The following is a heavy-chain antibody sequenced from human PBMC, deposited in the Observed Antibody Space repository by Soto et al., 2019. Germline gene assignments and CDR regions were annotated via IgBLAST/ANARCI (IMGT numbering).Heavy chain of an antibody. CDR2: IYPGDSDT. V-gene: IGHV5-51*01. D-gene: IGHD4-4*01. Sequence: KVSCKASGYLFTTYWIGWVRQMPGKGLEWMGIIYPGDSDTRYSPSFQGQVTISADKSISTAYLQWSSLKASDTAMYYCARGRRETVTTSPYYFDYWGHGTLVTVSS. CDR1: GYLFTTYW. CDR3: ARGRRETVTTSPYYFDY. J-gene: IGHJ4*01.